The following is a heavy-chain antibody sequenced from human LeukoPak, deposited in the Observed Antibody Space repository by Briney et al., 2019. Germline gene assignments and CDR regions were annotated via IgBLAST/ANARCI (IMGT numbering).Heavy chain of an antibody. V-gene: IGHV1-2*02. CDR1: GGTFSSYA. D-gene: IGHD6-19*01. CDR2: INPNSGGT. Sequence: GASVKVPCKASGGTFSSYAISWVRQAPGQGLEWMGWINPNSGGTNYAQKFQGRVTMTRDTSISTAYMELSRLRSDDTAVYYCARDRYSSGWTWGQGTLVTVSS. CDR3: ARDRYSSGWT. J-gene: IGHJ4*02.